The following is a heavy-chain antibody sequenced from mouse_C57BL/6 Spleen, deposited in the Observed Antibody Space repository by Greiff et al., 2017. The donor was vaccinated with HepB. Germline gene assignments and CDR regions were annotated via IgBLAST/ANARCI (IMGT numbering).Heavy chain of an antibody. CDR1: GYTFTSYW. D-gene: IGHD1-1*01. CDR3: ARLGYYYGSSYFDY. V-gene: IGHV1-53*01. J-gene: IGHJ2*01. CDR2: INPSNGGT. Sequence: VQLQQPGTELVKPGASVKLSCKASGYTFTSYWMHWVQQRPGQGLEWIGNINPSNGGTNYNEKFKSKATLTVDKSSSTAYMQRSSLTSEDSAVYYFARLGYYYGSSYFDYWGQGTTLTVSS.